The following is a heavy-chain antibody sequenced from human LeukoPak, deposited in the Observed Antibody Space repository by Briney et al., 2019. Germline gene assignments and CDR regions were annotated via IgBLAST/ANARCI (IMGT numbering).Heavy chain of an antibody. Sequence: SETLSLTCTVSGASMSTSNYYWGWVRQSPGKGLEWIGSIYNSGSTYYNPSLKSRVTMSVDTSKNQFYLKLTSVTAADTAVYFGAAQGCYSTNCYALGYWGQGTLLAVSS. CDR2: IYNSGST. D-gene: IGHD2-2*01. CDR1: GASMSTSNYY. J-gene: IGHJ4*02. CDR3: AAQGCYSTNCYALGY. V-gene: IGHV4-39*01.